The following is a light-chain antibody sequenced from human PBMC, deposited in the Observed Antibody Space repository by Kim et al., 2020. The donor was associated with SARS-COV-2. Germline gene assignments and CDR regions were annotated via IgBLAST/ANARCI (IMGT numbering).Light chain of an antibody. J-gene: IGKJ1*01. Sequence: DIQMTQSPSSLSASIGDRVIITCRASQAVTNYLAWFQQKPGKAPKSLIYDVSSLQTGVPSRFSGSGSGTHFTLTITSLQPEDFATYYCQQYYIYPPTFGQGTKVDIK. CDR1: QAVTNY. CDR3: QQYYIYPPT. CDR2: DVS. V-gene: IGKV1-16*01.